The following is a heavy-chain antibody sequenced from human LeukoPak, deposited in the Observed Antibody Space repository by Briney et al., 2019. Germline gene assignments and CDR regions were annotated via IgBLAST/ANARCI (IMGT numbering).Heavy chain of an antibody. V-gene: IGHV5-51*01. D-gene: IGHD1-1*01. CDR1: GYSFTSYW. CDR3: ARQDDPSLYNWFDP. CDR2: IYPGDSDT. Sequence: GESLKISCKGSGYSFTSYWIGWVRQTPGKGLEWMGIIYPGDSDTRYSPSFQGQVTISADKSISTAYLQWSSLKASDTAMYYCARQDDPSLYNWFDPWGQGTLVIVSS. J-gene: IGHJ5*02.